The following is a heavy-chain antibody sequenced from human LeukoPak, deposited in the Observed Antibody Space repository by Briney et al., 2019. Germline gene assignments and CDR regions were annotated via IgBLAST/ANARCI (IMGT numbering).Heavy chain of an antibody. Sequence: GGSLRLSCAASGFTASSNYMSWVRQPAGKGLEWVSVLYSGGATFYADSVKGRFTISRDTPKNTLYLQMNDPRADDTAVYYCTKLKGWYGEGFFDYWGQGTLVTVSS. J-gene: IGHJ4*02. CDR3: TKLKGWYGEGFFDY. D-gene: IGHD6-19*01. CDR2: LYSGGAT. V-gene: IGHV3-53*01. CDR1: GFTASSNY.